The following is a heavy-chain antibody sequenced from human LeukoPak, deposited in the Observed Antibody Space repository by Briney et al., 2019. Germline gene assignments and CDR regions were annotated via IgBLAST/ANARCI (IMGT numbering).Heavy chain of an antibody. V-gene: IGHV3-21*01. D-gene: IGHD3-10*01. J-gene: IGHJ4*02. Sequence: PGGSLRLSCAASGFTFSSYSMNWVRQAPGKGLEWVSSISSSSYIYYADSVKGRFTISRDNAKNPLYLQMNSLRAEDTAVYYCARDATGLLWFGELRGQGTLVTVSS. CDR3: ARDATGLLWFGEL. CDR2: ISSSSYI. CDR1: GFTFSSYS.